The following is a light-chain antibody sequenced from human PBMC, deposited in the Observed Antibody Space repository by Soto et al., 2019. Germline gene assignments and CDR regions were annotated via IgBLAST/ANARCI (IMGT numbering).Light chain of an antibody. Sequence: EIVLTQTPLLSPVTLGQPASISCRSSRSLVASDGNAYLTWLHQRPGQPPRPLIYKVSQRLSGVPDRFRGSGGGTDFTLHISRVEAEDVGTYFCMQATQLRTFGQGTRLEIK. J-gene: IGKJ5*01. V-gene: IGKV2-24*01. CDR1: RSLVASDGNAY. CDR3: MQATQLRT. CDR2: KVS.